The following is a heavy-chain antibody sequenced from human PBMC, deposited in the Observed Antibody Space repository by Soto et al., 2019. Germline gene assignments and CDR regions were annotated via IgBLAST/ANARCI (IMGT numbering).Heavy chain of an antibody. CDR3: AREQLVHDFDY. CDR2: INSDGSST. V-gene: IGHV3-74*01. D-gene: IGHD6-6*01. J-gene: IGHJ4*02. Sequence: GGSLRLSCAASGFPFSSYWMHWVRQAPGKGLVWVSRINSDGSSTSYADSVKGRFTISRDNAKNTLYLQMNSLRAEDTAVYYCAREQLVHDFDYWGQGTLVTVSS. CDR1: GFPFSSYW.